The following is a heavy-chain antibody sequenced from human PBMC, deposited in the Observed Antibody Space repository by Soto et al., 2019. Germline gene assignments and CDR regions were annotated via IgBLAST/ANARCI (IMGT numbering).Heavy chain of an antibody. V-gene: IGHV3-23*01. J-gene: IGHJ4*02. CDR2: ISNGEST. CDR3: ARDGPGGKVGDY. Sequence: EVHLLESGGGLVQSGGSLRLSCAASGFTFSDYGMTWVRQAPGKGLEWGSTISNGESTYCADSVKGRFTISRDNSENTLFLQMSSLRAEDTAVYYCARDGPGGKVGDYWGQGTLVTVSS. D-gene: IGHD3-16*01. CDR1: GFTFSDYG.